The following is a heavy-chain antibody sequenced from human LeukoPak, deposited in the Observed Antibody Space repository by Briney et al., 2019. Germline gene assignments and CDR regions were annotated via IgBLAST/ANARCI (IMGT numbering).Heavy chain of an antibody. Sequence: GGSLRLSCAASGFTFSSYSMNWVPQAPGKGLEWVSSISSSSSYIDYADSVKGRFTISRDNAKNSLYLQMNSLRAEDTAVYYCARTLQLRFLEWLLYPSLGYWGQGTLVTVSS. CDR3: ARTLQLRFLEWLLYPSLGY. D-gene: IGHD3-3*01. CDR1: GFTFSSYS. V-gene: IGHV3-21*01. CDR2: ISSSSSYI. J-gene: IGHJ4*02.